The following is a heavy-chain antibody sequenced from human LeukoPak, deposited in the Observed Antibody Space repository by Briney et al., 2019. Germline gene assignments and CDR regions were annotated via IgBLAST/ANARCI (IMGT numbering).Heavy chain of an antibody. CDR3: ARVLSAIALGHFFDY. Sequence: PGGSLRLSCAASGFTVSSNYMSWVRQAPGKGLEWVSVIYSGGSTYYADSVKGRFTISRDNSKNTQYLQMDSLRAEDTAVYYCARVLSAIALGHFFDYWGQGTLVTVSS. CDR1: GFTVSSNY. J-gene: IGHJ4*02. CDR2: IYSGGST. D-gene: IGHD6-19*01. V-gene: IGHV3-53*01.